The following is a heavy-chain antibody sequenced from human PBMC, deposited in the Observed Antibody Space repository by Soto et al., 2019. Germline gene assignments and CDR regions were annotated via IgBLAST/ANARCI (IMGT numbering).Heavy chain of an antibody. D-gene: IGHD3-10*01. Sequence: LRLSCAASGFTFSSYTMHWVRQAPGKGLEWVAVISYDGSNNNYADSVKGRFTISRDNSRNTVYLQMNSLRAEDTAVYYCARALLRVGSSGGMDVWGQGTTVTVSS. V-gene: IGHV3-30-3*01. CDR1: GFTFSSYT. CDR2: ISYDGSNN. CDR3: ARALLRVGSSGGMDV. J-gene: IGHJ6*02.